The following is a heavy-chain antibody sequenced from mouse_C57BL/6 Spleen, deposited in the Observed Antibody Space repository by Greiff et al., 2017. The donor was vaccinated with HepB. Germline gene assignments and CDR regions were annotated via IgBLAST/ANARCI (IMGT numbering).Heavy chain of an antibody. CDR3: ARGRGYGSSNWYFDV. CDR1: GFTFSSYA. CDR2: ISDGGSYT. Sequence: EVKLVESGGGLVKPGGSLKLSCAASGFTFSSYAMSWVRQTPEKRLEWVATISDGGSYTYYPDNVKGRFTISRDNAKNNLYLQMSHLKSEDTAMYYCARGRGYGSSNWYFDVWGTGTTVTVSS. J-gene: IGHJ1*03. D-gene: IGHD1-1*01. V-gene: IGHV5-4*03.